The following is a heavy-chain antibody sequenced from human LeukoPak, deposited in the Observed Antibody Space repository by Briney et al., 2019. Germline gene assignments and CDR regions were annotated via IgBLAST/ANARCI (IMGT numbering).Heavy chain of an antibody. V-gene: IGHV1-69*06. CDR1: GGIFSSYV. D-gene: IGHD3-22*01. J-gene: IGHJ4*02. CDR3: ASLNYYDTSGYFDY. CDR2: IIPMFGTA. Sequence: GASVKVSCKASGGIFSSYVISWVRQAPGQGLEWMGGIIPMFGTANYAQKFQDRVTITADKSTSTDYMELSSLRSEDTAVYYCASLNYYDTSGYFDYWGQGTLVTVSS.